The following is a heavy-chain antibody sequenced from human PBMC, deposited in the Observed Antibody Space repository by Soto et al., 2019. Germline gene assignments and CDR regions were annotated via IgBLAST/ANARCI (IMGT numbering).Heavy chain of an antibody. V-gene: IGHV3-23*01. CDR2: ISGNGGST. CDR1: GFTFSSYS. CDR3: AKRPASIITFDY. J-gene: IGHJ4*02. Sequence: GGSLRLSCVASGFTFSSYSMNWVRQAPGKGLEWVSTISGNGGSTYYADSVKGRFTISRDNSKNMLFLQINSLRDDDSAVYYCAKRPASIITFDYWGQGTPVTVSS. D-gene: IGHD2-2*01.